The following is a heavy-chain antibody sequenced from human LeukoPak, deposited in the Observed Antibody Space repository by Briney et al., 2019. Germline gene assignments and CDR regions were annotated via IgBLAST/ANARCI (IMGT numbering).Heavy chain of an antibody. D-gene: IGHD5-12*01. V-gene: IGHV4-34*01. CDR1: GGSFSGYY. J-gene: IGHJ4*02. CDR3: ARGGGYELDFDY. Sequence: SETLSLPCAVYGGSFSGYYWSWIRQPPGKGLEWIGEINHSGSTNYNPSLKSRVTISVDTSKNQFSLKLSSVTAADTAVYYCARGGGYELDFDYWGQGTLVTVSS. CDR2: INHSGST.